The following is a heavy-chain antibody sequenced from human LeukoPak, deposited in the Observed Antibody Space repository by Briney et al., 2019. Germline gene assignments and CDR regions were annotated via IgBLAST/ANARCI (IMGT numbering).Heavy chain of an antibody. D-gene: IGHD3-10*01. CDR1: GGSIGSGDYS. V-gene: IGHV4-30-2*01. Sequence: SETLSLTCAVSGGSIGSGDYSWSWIRQPPGKGLEWIGYIYHSGSTYYNPSLKSRVTISVDRSKNQFSLKLSSVTAADTAVYYCARGHPGYYGSGTNLFYYYYYYGMDVWGQGTTVTVSS. CDR3: ARGHPGYYGSGTNLFYYYYYYGMDV. J-gene: IGHJ6*02. CDR2: IYHSGST.